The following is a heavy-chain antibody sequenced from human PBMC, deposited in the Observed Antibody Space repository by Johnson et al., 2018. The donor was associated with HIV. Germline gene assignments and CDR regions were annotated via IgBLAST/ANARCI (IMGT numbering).Heavy chain of an antibody. D-gene: IGHD1-26*01. CDR1: GFTFSSYA. CDR3: ARDAPDSGSYHAFDI. J-gene: IGHJ3*02. Sequence: QVQLVESGGGSVQPGRSLRLSCAASGFTFSSYAMHWVRQAPGKGLEWVAVISYDGSNKYYADSVKGRFTISRDNSKNTLYLQMNSLRAEDKAVYYCARDAPDSGSYHAFDIWGQGTMVTVSS. V-gene: IGHV3-30*04. CDR2: ISYDGSNK.